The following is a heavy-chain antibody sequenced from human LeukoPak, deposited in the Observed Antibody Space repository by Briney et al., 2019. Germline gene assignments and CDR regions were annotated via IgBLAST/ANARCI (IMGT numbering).Heavy chain of an antibody. Sequence: SETLSLTCTVSGGSISSYYWSWIRQPAGTGLEWIGYIYYSGSTNYNPSLKSRVTISVDTSKNQFSLKLSSVTAADTAVYYCARGVVGATGGVFDYWGQGTLVTVSS. CDR3: ARGVVGATGGVFDY. D-gene: IGHD1-26*01. J-gene: IGHJ4*02. CDR2: IYYSGST. V-gene: IGHV4-59*01. CDR1: GGSISSYY.